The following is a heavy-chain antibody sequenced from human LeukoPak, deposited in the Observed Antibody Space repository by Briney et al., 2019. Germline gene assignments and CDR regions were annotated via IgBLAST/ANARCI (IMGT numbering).Heavy chain of an antibody. V-gene: IGHV3-7*01. CDR2: IKQDGSEK. J-gene: IGHJ4*02. CDR1: GFTFSSYW. CDR3: ARETYYYGSGSYSDY. D-gene: IGHD3-10*01. Sequence: GGSLRLSCAASGFTFSSYWMSWVRQAPGKGLEWVANIKQDGSEKYYVHSVKGRFTISRDNAKNSLYLQMNSLRAEDTAVYYCARETYYYGSGSYSDYWGQGTLVTVSS.